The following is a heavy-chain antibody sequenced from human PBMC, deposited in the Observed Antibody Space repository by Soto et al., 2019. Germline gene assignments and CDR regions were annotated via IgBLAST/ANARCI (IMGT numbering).Heavy chain of an antibody. D-gene: IGHD3-9*01. CDR3: ASGPGLRYFYWTVVY. Sequence: GGSLRLSCAASGFTFSSYWMHWVRQAPGKGLVWVSRINSDGSSTSYADSVKGRFTISRDNAKSTLYLQMNSLRAEDTGVYYCASGPGLRYFYWTVVYWGQGTLVTVSS. J-gene: IGHJ4*02. CDR1: GFTFSSYW. CDR2: INSDGSST. V-gene: IGHV3-74*01.